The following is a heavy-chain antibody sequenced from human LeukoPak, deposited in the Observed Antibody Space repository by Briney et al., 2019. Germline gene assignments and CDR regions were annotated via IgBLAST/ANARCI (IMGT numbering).Heavy chain of an antibody. D-gene: IGHD2-2*01. CDR1: GGSISSGGYY. CDR3: SRGRLERGTTVWSSPLPKTYYYYHGMDV. CDR2: MQSSGTT. V-gene: IGHV4-31*03. Sequence: SETLSLTCTVSGGSISSGGYYWTWIRQHPGKGLEWTGYMQSSGTTYYNPSLQSRLTISLDTSNNHFSLDLRSVTAADTAVYYCSRGRLERGTTVWSSPLPKTYYYYHGMDVWGQGTTVIVSS. J-gene: IGHJ6*02.